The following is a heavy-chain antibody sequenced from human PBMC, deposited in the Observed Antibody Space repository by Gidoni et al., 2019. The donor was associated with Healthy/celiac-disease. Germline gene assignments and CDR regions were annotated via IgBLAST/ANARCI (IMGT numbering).Heavy chain of an antibody. Sequence: QVQLVQSGAEVKKPGASVKVSCKASGSTFTSYDINWVRQATGQGLEWMGWMNPSSGNTGYVQKFQGRVTMTRNTSISTTYMELSSLRSEDTAVYYCARGDYGEKTPFDYWGQGTLVTVSS. CDR1: GSTFTSYD. V-gene: IGHV1-8*01. CDR2: MNPSSGNT. D-gene: IGHD4-17*01. CDR3: ARGDYGEKTPFDY. J-gene: IGHJ4*02.